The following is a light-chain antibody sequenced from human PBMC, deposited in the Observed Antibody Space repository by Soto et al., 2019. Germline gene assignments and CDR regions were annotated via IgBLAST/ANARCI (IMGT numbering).Light chain of an antibody. J-gene: IGKJ5*01. Sequence: ELVLTQSPGTLSLSPGERATLSCRASQSVSSSSLAWYQQKPGQAPRLLIYDASSRATGIPDRFSGSGSGTDFTLTISRLEPEDFAVYYCQQYGSSPTFGQGTRLEIK. CDR1: QSVSSSS. V-gene: IGKV3-20*01. CDR2: DAS. CDR3: QQYGSSPT.